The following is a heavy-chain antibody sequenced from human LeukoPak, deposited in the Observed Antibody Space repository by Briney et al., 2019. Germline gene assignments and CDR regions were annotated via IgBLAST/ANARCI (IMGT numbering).Heavy chain of an antibody. CDR1: GGSISSYY. J-gene: IGHJ4*02. CDR3: ARERGYSYGYQIDY. CDR2: IYTSGST. Sequence: SETLSLTCTVSGGSISSYYWSWIRQPAGKGLGWIGRIYTSGSTNYNPPLKSRLTISVDTSKNQFSLRLSSVTAADTAIYYCARERGYSYGYQIDYWGQGTLVTVSS. D-gene: IGHD5-18*01. V-gene: IGHV4-4*07.